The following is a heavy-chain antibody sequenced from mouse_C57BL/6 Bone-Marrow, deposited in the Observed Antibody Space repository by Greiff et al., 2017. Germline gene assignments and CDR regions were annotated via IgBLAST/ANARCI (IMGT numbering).Heavy chain of an antibody. J-gene: IGHJ1*03. V-gene: IGHV5S21*01. CDR1: GFTFSSSA. CDR2: SSSGGDYL. Sequence: EVMLVESGEGLVKPGGSLTLSCAASGFTFSSSAMSWVRQTPEKRLAWFAYSSSGGDYLNSADPVKGRFTISRDNARNTLSLQMSSLKSEDTAMDYGTRRGSHWYFDVWGTGTTVTVSS. CDR3: TRRGSHWYFDV. D-gene: IGHD1-1*01.